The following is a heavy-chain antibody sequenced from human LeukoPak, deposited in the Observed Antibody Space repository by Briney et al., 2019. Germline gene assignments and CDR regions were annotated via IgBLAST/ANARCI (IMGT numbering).Heavy chain of an antibody. D-gene: IGHD6-13*01. V-gene: IGHV4-59*01. Sequence: SETLSLTCTVSGGSISSYYWSWIRQPPGKGLEWIGYINYYGGTKYNPSLKSRVTISVDTSKNQFSLKLSSVTAADTAVYYCARVEQPTPGGYYYYYMDVWGKGTTVTVSS. CDR3: ARVEQPTPGGYYYYYMDV. CDR2: INYYGGT. CDR1: GGSISSYY. J-gene: IGHJ6*03.